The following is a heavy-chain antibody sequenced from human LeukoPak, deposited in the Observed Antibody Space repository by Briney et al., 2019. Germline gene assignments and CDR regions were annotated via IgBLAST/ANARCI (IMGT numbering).Heavy chain of an antibody. Sequence: PGGSLRLSCAASGFTFSRHGIHWVRQAPGKGLEWVAVISYDGSNKYYADSVKGRFTISRDNSKNTLYLQMNSLRAEDTAVYYCAREEYSYSSLFDYWGQGTLVTVSS. CDR2: ISYDGSNK. D-gene: IGHD5-18*01. V-gene: IGHV3-30*03. J-gene: IGHJ4*02. CDR3: AREEYSYSSLFDY. CDR1: GFTFSRHG.